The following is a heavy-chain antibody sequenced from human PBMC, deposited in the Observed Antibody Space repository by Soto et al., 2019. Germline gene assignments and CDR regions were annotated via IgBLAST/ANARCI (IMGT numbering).Heavy chain of an antibody. V-gene: IGHV3-53*02. CDR3: ARDSSSWPNYFDY. CDR1: GFTVSSNY. D-gene: IGHD6-13*01. J-gene: IGHJ4*02. Sequence: EVQLVETGGGLIQPGGSLRLSCAASGFTVSSNYMSWVRQAPGKGLEWVSVIYSGGSTYYADSVKGRFTISRDNSKNTLYLQMNSLRAEDTAVYYCARDSSSWPNYFDYWGQGTLVTVSS. CDR2: IYSGGST.